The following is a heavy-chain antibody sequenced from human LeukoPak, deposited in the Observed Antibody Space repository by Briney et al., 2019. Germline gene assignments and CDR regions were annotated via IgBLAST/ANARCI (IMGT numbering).Heavy chain of an antibody. CDR1: GASFSDSY. Sequence: SETLSLTCAVYGASFSDSYWSWIRQSPEKGLEWIGEINNSGSTSYTPSLNSRVIMSVDRSKNQFSLRLTSVTAAHTAVYYCARGRYGPRLGNWGQGTLVTVSS. D-gene: IGHD3-16*01. J-gene: IGHJ4*02. CDR3: ARGRYGPRLGN. V-gene: IGHV4-34*01. CDR2: INNSGST.